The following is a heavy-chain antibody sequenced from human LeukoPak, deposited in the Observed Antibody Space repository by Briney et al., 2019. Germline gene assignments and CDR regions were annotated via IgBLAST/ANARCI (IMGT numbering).Heavy chain of an antibody. CDR2: ISAYNGNT. V-gene: IGHV1-18*01. Sequence: ASAKVSCKASGYTFSSYGISWVPQAPGQGLEWMGWISAYNGNTNYAQKLQGRVTMTTDTSTSTAYMELRSWRSDDTAVYYCARDHMTTVTTGYWGQGTLVTVSS. J-gene: IGHJ4*02. D-gene: IGHD4-17*01. CDR1: GYTFSSYG. CDR3: ARDHMTTVTTGY.